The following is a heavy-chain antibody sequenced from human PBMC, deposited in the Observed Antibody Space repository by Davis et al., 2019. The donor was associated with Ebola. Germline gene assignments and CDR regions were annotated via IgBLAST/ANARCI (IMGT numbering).Heavy chain of an antibody. CDR3: AKNSRRYSGSTEAYDY. Sequence: GESLKISCAASGFTFSSYAMSWVRQAPGKGLEWVSAISGSGGSTYYADSVKGRFTISRDNSKNTLYLQMNSLRAEDTAVYYCAKNSRRYSGSTEAYDYWGQGTLVTVSS. D-gene: IGHD1-26*01. V-gene: IGHV3-23*01. CDR2: ISGSGGST. J-gene: IGHJ4*02. CDR1: GFTFSSYA.